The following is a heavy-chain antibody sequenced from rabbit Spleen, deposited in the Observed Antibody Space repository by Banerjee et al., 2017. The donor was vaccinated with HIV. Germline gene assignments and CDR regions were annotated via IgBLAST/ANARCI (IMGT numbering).Heavy chain of an antibody. D-gene: IGHD6-1*01. V-gene: IGHV1S45*01. CDR2: IYAGSSDST. CDR1: GISFSSSDY. Sequence: QEQLEESGGDLVKPGGTLTLTCTASGISFSSSDYMCWVRQAPGKGLEWIGCIYAGSSDSTYYANWAKGRFTISKTSSTTVTLQMTSLTAADTATYFCATGPAGCGGYGYPYFKLWGPGTLVTVS. CDR3: ATGPAGCGGYGYPYFKL. J-gene: IGHJ4*01.